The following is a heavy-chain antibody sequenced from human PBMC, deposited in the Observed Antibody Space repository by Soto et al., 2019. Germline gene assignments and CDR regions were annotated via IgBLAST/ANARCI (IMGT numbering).Heavy chain of an antibody. V-gene: IGHV3-53*01. D-gene: IGHD2-15*01. CDR3: ARGRWYGLDV. CDR2: IYSGSST. Sequence: GALRLSCAASGFTVSNSYMNWVRQAPGKGLEWVSVIYSGSSTYYADSVKGRFTISRDNSKNTVHFEMNSLRVEDTAVYYCARGRWYGLDVWGQGTTVTVSS. J-gene: IGHJ6*02. CDR1: GFTVSNSY.